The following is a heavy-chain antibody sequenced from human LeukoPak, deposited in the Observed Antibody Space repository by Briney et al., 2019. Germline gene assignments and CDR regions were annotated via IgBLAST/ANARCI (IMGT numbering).Heavy chain of an antibody. CDR3: ARGLNRKQQLVLGDY. CDR1: GYTFTGYY. D-gene: IGHD6-13*01. Sequence: ASVKVSCKASGYTFTGYYMHWVRQAPGQGLEWMGWINPNSGGTNYAQKFQGWVTMTRDTSISTAYMELSRLRSEDTAVYYCARGLNRKQQLVLGDYWGQGTLVTVSS. J-gene: IGHJ4*02. CDR2: INPNSGGT. V-gene: IGHV1-2*04.